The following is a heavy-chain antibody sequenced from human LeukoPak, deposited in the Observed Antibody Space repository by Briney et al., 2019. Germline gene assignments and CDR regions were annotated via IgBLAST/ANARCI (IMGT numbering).Heavy chain of an antibody. CDR2: ISGSGGST. V-gene: IGHV3-23*01. CDR3: AKGIEGIPHAFDI. Sequence: PGGSLRLSCAASGFTFSNYAMAWVRQAPGKGLEWVSAISGSGGSTYYADSVKGRFTISRDNSKNTLYLQMNSLRAEDTAVYYCAKGIEGIPHAFDIWGQGTMVTVSS. CDR1: GFTFSNYA. D-gene: IGHD6-13*01. J-gene: IGHJ3*02.